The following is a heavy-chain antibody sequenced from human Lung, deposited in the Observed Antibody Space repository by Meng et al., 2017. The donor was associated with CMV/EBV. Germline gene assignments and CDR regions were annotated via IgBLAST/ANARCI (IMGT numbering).Heavy chain of an antibody. J-gene: IGHJ5*02. Sequence: LTCTVSGGSVSSGSYYWSWIRQPTGKGLEWIGYIYYSGSTNYNPSLKSRVTISADTSKNQFSLRLSSVTAADTAVYYCARAGPGWFDPWGQGTLVTVSS. V-gene: IGHV4-61*01. CDR2: IYYSGST. CDR1: GGSVSSGSYY. CDR3: ARAGPGWFDP.